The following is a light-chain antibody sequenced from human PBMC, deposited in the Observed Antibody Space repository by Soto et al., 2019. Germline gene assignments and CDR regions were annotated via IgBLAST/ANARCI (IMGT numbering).Light chain of an antibody. CDR1: QSISGW. J-gene: IGKJ2*01. CDR3: QHYGSYSPT. CDR2: DAS. Sequence: DIQMTQSPSTLSASVGDRVTITCRASQSISGWLAWYQQKPGKAPKLLIYDASSLESGVPSRFSGSGSGTEFTLPICSLQPDDFATYYCQHYGSYSPTFGQGTKLAI. V-gene: IGKV1-5*01.